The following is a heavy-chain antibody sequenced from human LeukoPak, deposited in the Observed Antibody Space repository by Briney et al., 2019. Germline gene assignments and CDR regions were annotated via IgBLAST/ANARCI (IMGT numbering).Heavy chain of an antibody. J-gene: IGHJ4*02. CDR3: ARGAGWLIDY. CDR2: IYYSGST. V-gene: IGHV4-39*01. D-gene: IGHD3-16*01. CDR1: GGSISSSSYY. Sequence: SETLSLTCTVSGGSISSSSYYWGWIRQPPGKGLEWIGSIYYSGSTYHNPSLKSRVTISVDTSKNQFSLKLSSVTAADTAVYYCARGAGWLIDYWGQGILVTVSS.